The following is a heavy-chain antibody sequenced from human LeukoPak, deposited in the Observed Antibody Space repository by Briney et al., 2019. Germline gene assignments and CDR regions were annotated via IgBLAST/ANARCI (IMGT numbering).Heavy chain of an antibody. CDR2: ISGSCGST. CDR3: AKVRYFDWLLPDNWFDP. J-gene: IGHJ5*02. Sequence: PWGSLRLSCAASGFTFSSYGMSWVRQAPGKGLEWVSAISGSCGSTYYADSVKGRFTISRDNSKNTLYLQMNSLRAEATAVYCCAKVRYFDWLLPDNWFDPWGQGTLVTVSS. CDR1: GFTFSSYG. V-gene: IGHV3-23*01. D-gene: IGHD3-9*01.